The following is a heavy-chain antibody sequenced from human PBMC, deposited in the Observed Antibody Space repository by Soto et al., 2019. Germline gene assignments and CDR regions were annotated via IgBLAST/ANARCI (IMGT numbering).Heavy chain of an antibody. J-gene: IGHJ4*02. D-gene: IGHD6-19*01. CDR3: ARAGGLGAVAADY. CDR2: IYHSGST. V-gene: IGHV4-30-2*01. CDR1: GGSISSGGSS. Sequence: QLQLQESGSGLVKPSQTLSLTCAVSGGSISSGGSSWSWIRQPPGKGLEWIGYIYHSGSTYYNPSRKSRVTISVDRSKNQFSLELSSVTAADTAVYYCARAGGLGAVAADYWGQGTLVTVSS.